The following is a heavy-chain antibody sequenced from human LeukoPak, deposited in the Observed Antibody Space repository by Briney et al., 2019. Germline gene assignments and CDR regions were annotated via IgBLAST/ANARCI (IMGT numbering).Heavy chain of an antibody. Sequence: PGGSLRLSCAASGFTFDKSWMTWVRQAPGKGLEWVSAIGGSGGSTYYADSVKGRFTISRDNSKHTLYLQMNSLRAEDTAVYYCAKDLYYYDSSGYPLDYWGQGTLVTVSS. CDR2: IGGSGGST. CDR3: AKDLYYYDSSGYPLDY. D-gene: IGHD3-22*01. CDR1: GFTFDKSW. J-gene: IGHJ4*02. V-gene: IGHV3-23*01.